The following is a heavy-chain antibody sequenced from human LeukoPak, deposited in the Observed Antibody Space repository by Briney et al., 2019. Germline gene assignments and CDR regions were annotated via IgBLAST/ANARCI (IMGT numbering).Heavy chain of an antibody. D-gene: IGHD6-13*01. CDR1: GFTFSSYG. CDR2: ISYDGSNK. Sequence: RGSLRLSCAASGFTFSSYGMHWVRQAPGKGLEWVAVISYDGSNKYYADSVKGRFTISRDNSKNTLYLQMNSLRAEDTAVYYCARDGGGIAAAGTDYWGQGTLVTVSS. V-gene: IGHV3-30*03. J-gene: IGHJ4*02. CDR3: ARDGGGIAAAGTDY.